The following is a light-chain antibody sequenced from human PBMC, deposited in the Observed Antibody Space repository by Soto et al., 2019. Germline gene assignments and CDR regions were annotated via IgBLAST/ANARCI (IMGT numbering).Light chain of an antibody. CDR3: QQSYITPPT. Sequence: DTQMTQSPSSLSASVGDRITVTCRASQSIGRYLNWYQQQPGKAAKLLIYAASYLKSGVPSRFSGSGSGTDFTLTISSLQPEDFATYYCQQSYITPPTFGQGTKV. CDR1: QSIGRY. J-gene: IGKJ1*01. CDR2: AAS. V-gene: IGKV1-39*01.